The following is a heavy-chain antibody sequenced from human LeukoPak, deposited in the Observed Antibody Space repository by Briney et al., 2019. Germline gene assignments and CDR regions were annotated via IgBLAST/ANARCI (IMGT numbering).Heavy chain of an antibody. D-gene: IGHD3-3*01. CDR2: ISSSSSSTI. CDR1: GFTFSSYS. J-gene: IGHJ4*02. V-gene: IGHV3-48*01. CDR3: ARANSGYYTIDY. Sequence: PGGSLRLSCAASGFTFSSYSMNWVRQAPGKGLEWVSYISSSSSSTIYYADSVKGRFTISRDNAKNSLYLQMNSLRAEDTAVYYCARANSGYYTIDYWGQGTLVTVSS.